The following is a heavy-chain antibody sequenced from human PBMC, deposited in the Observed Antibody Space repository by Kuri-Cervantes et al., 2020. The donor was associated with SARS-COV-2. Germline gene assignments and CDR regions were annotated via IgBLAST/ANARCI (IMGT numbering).Heavy chain of an antibody. CDR3: AREPWLELDAFDI. J-gene: IGHJ3*02. D-gene: IGHD6-19*01. Sequence: GESLKISCAASGFSFSMHWMSWVRQAPGKGLEWVANIKKDGSEKYYVDSVKGRFTISRDNAKNSLYLQMNSLRAEDTAVYYCAREPWLELDAFDIWGQGTMVTVSS. CDR1: GFSFSMHW. CDR2: IKKDGSEK. V-gene: IGHV3-7*01.